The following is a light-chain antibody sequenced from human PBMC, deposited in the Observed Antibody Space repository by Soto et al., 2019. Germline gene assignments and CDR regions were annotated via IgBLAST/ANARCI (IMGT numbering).Light chain of an antibody. CDR3: SSYTSSSTPYV. J-gene: IGLJ1*01. V-gene: IGLV2-14*01. CDR2: EVS. CDR1: NSDVGIYDF. Sequence: QSVLTQPASVSGTPGQSITISCTGSNSDVGIYDFVSWYQHHPGRAPKLIVSEVSHRPSGVSNRFSGSKSGNTASLTISGLQAEDEADYYCSSYTSSSTPYVFGTGTKLTVL.